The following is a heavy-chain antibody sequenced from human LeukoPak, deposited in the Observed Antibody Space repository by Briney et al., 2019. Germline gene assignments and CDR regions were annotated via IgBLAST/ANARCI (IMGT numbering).Heavy chain of an antibody. J-gene: IGHJ4*02. CDR3: AKDSWYYDSSGHDY. CDR1: GFTFSSYG. D-gene: IGHD3-22*01. CDR2: IWYDGSNK. Sequence: GGSLRLSCAASGFTFSSYGMHWARQAPGKGLEWVAVIWYDGSNKYYADSVKGRFTISRDNSKNTLYLQMNSLRAEDTAVYYCAKDSWYYDSSGHDYWGQGTLVTVSS. V-gene: IGHV3-33*06.